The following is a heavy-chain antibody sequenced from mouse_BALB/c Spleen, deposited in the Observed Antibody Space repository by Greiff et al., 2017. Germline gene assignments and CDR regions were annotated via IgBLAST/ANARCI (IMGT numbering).Heavy chain of an antibody. CDR1: GFTFSSYG. CDR3: ASDYGNYAMDY. J-gene: IGHJ4*01. D-gene: IGHD2-1*01. CDR2: ISSGGSYT. Sequence: VQLKESGGDLVKPGGSLKLSCAASGFTFSSYGMSWVRQTPDKRLEWVATISSGGSYTYYPDSVKGRFTISRDNAKNTLYLQMSSLKSEDTAMYYCASDYGNYAMDYWGQGTSVTVSS. V-gene: IGHV5-6*01.